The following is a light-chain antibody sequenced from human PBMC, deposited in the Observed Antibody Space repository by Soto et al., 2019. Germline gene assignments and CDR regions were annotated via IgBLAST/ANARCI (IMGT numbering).Light chain of an antibody. V-gene: IGKV4-1*01. CDR2: WAS. Sequence: DIVMTQSPDSLAVSLGERATINGKSSQSVSYTSGGKNYLAWYQQKPGQPPQLLISWASTRESGVPDRFSGSGSGTDFTLTISSLQAEDVAVYYCQQYYSNSYTFGQGTKLEIK. CDR3: QQYYSNSYT. CDR1: QSVSYTSGGKNY. J-gene: IGKJ2*01.